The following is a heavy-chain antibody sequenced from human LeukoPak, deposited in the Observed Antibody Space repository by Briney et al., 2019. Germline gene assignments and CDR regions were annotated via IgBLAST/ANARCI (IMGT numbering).Heavy chain of an antibody. Sequence: PGGSLRLSCAASGFTFSSYSMNWVRQAPGKGLEWVAFIRYDGSNKYYADSVKGRFTISRDNSKNTLYLQMNSLRAEDTAVYYCAKAGSGYSSGWDLDYWGQGTLVTVSS. J-gene: IGHJ4*02. CDR2: IRYDGSNK. D-gene: IGHD6-19*01. CDR3: AKAGSGYSSGWDLDY. V-gene: IGHV3-30*02. CDR1: GFTFSSYS.